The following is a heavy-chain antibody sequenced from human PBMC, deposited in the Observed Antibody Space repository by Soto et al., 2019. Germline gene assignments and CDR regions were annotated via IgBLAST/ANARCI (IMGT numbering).Heavy chain of an antibody. CDR1: EGTISAHSYY. V-gene: IGHV4-61*01. D-gene: IGHD3-10*02. Sequence: PSPMLSHICPVSEGTISAHSYYWHGIQLPRGKGLQWVGHIYHTGIIQYSTSFKSRALISLDTPKNQLCLRLSSVTVADTAVYYCVIWSLYNVDIRGSELGFDAWVHGSLV. J-gene: IGHJ5*01. CDR2: IYHTGII. CDR3: VIWSLYNVDIRGSELGFDA.